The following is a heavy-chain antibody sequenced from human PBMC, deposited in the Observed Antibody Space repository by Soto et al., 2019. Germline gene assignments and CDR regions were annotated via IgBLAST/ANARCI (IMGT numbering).Heavy chain of an antibody. J-gene: IGHJ4*02. CDR3: ASPGGYGHYYGSGSAMGY. CDR2: INHSGST. Sequence: KTSETLSLTCAVYGGSFVGYYCSCIRHPPVKWLEWIGEINHSGSTNYNPSLKSRVTISVDTSKNQFSLKLSSVTAADTAVYYCASPGGYGHYYGSGSAMGYWGQGTLVTVSS. V-gene: IGHV4-34*01. D-gene: IGHD3-10*01. CDR1: GGSFVGYY.